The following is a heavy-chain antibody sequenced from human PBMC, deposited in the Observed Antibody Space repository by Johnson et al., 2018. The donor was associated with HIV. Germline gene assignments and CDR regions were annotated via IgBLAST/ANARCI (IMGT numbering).Heavy chain of an antibody. CDR2: ISSGGST. V-gene: IGHV3-66*01. D-gene: IGHD6-13*01. J-gene: IGHJ3*02. CDR3: ARESVALVAFDI. Sequence: VQLVESGGGLVQPGGSLRLSCAASGFTVSNNYMSWVRQAPGKGLEWVSVISSGGSTYYADSGKGRFTITRDNSKNTLDLQMNSFGAEDTAVYYCARESVALVAFDIWGQGTMVTVSS. CDR1: GFTVSNNY.